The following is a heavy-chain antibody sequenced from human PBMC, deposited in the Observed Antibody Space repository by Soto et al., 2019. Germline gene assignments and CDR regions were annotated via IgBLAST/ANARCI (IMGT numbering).Heavy chain of an antibody. Sequence: QVQLKESGPGLVKPSQTLSLTCSVSGGSIGSGDYYWSWVRQSPGKGLEWIGYIYYTGNTYYNPSLGSRVTFSVDTSQNQLSLRLSDVTVADTAVYYCARDSRRRADSGTRPLYSFDYWGQGTLVTVSS. J-gene: IGHJ4*02. CDR3: ARDSRRRADSGTRPLYSFDY. CDR1: GGSIGSGDYY. V-gene: IGHV4-30-4*01. D-gene: IGHD1-26*01. CDR2: IYYTGNT.